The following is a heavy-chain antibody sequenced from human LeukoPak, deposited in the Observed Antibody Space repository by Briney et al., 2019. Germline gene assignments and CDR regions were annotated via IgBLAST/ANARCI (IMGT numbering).Heavy chain of an antibody. D-gene: IGHD1-26*01. V-gene: IGHV1-69*05. CDR3: ARVFARSGEISGSYYY. CDR1: GGTFSSYA. CDR2: IIPIFGTA. Sequence: ASVKVSCKASGGTFSSYAISWVRQAPGQGLEWMGRIIPIFGTANYAQKFQGRVTITTDESTSTAYMELSSLRSEDTAVYYCARVFARSGEISGSYYYWGQGTLVTVSS. J-gene: IGHJ4*02.